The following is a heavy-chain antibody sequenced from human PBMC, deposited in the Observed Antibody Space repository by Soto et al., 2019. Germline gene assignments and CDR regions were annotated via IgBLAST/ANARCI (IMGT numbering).Heavy chain of an antibody. CDR2: IYYSGST. CDR1: GGSISSSSYS. CDR3: AGVVGSGDFWSGYYMYYNGMYF. Sequence: SETLCLTCTVSGGSISSSSYSWGWIRQPPGKGLERVGRIYYSGSTYYNPSLKSRVTISVETSKKLFSLKLSSVTAADTAVYYCAGVVGSGDFWSGYYMYYNGMYFWAQGTTATVSS. J-gene: IGHJ6*02. V-gene: IGHV4-39*01. D-gene: IGHD3-3*01.